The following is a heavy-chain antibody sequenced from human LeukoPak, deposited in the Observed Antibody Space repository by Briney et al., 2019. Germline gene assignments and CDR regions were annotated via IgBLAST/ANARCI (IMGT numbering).Heavy chain of an antibody. Sequence: PGGSLRLSCAASGFTFSSYGMSWVRQAPGKGLEWVSAISGSGGSTYYADSVKGRFTISRDNSKNTLYLQMNSLRAEDTAVYYCAKVYLMSGWPDYYYYMDVWGKGTTVTISS. D-gene: IGHD6-19*01. CDR2: ISGSGGST. J-gene: IGHJ6*03. V-gene: IGHV3-23*01. CDR1: GFTFSSYG. CDR3: AKVYLMSGWPDYYYYMDV.